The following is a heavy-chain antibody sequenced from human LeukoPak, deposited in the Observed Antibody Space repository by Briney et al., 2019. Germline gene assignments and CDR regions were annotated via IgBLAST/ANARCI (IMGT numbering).Heavy chain of an antibody. V-gene: IGHV1-3*01. CDR1: GYTFTSYA. D-gene: IGHD5-12*01. CDR3: ARDFRVRGYSGYDYWFDP. J-gene: IGHJ5*02. Sequence: GASVKVSCKASGYTFTSYAMHWVRQAPGQRLEWMGWINAGNGNTKYSQKFQGRVTITRDTSASTAYMELSSLRSEDTAVYYCARDFRVRGYSGYDYWFDPWGQGTLVTVSS. CDR2: INAGNGNT.